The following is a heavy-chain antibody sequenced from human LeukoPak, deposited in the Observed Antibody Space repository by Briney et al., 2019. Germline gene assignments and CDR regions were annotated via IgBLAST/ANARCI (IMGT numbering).Heavy chain of an antibody. Sequence: GASVKVSCKASGYTFTGYYMHWVRQAPGQGLEWMGRTNPNSGGTNYAQKFQGRVTMTRDTSISTAYMELSRLRSDDTAVYYCASRWELPRTAEPFDYWGQGTLVTVSS. D-gene: IGHD1-26*01. J-gene: IGHJ4*02. V-gene: IGHV1-2*06. CDR1: GYTFTGYY. CDR2: TNPNSGGT. CDR3: ASRWELPRTAEPFDY.